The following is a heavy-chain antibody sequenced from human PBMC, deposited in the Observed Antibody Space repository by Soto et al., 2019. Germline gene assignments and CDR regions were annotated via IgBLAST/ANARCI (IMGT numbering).Heavy chain of an antibody. V-gene: IGHV3-30*18. CDR2: ISYDGSNK. CDR1: GFTFSSYG. Sequence: GGSLRLSCAASGFTFSSYGMHWVRQAPGKGLEWVAVISYDGSNKYYADSVKGRFTISRDNSKNTLYLQMNSLRAEDTAVYYCAKDSTPHYDFWSGYENPTDFDYWGQGTLVTVSS. CDR3: AKDSTPHYDFWSGYENPTDFDY. J-gene: IGHJ4*02. D-gene: IGHD3-3*01.